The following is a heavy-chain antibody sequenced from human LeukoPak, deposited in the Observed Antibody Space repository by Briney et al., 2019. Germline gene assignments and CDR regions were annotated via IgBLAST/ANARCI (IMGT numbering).Heavy chain of an antibody. CDR2: IYSDGSST. Sequence: PGGSLRLSCAASGFTFSSYTMNWVRQAPGKGLVWVSRIYSDGSSTNYADSVKGRFTISRDNAKNTLYLQMNSLRAEDTAVYYCARDRSSLGLWFGELRNWGQGTLVTVSS. J-gene: IGHJ4*02. V-gene: IGHV3-74*01. CDR1: GFTFSSYT. CDR3: ARDRSSLGLWFGELRN. D-gene: IGHD3-10*01.